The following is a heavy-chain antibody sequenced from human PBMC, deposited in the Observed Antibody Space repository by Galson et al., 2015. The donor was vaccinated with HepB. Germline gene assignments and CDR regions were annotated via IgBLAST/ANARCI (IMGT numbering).Heavy chain of an antibody. CDR3: TREGGWFGELTYSYYFDY. J-gene: IGHJ4*02. D-gene: IGHD3-10*01. Sequence: SLRLSCAPSGFTFGDYTMSCVRQAPGKGLEWVGFIRSKAYHGTTEYAASVKGRFTISRDDSKSIAYLQMNSLKAEDTAVYYCTREGGWFGELTYSYYFDYWGQGTLVTVSS. V-gene: IGHV3-49*04. CDR2: IRSKAYHGTT. CDR1: GFTFGDYT.